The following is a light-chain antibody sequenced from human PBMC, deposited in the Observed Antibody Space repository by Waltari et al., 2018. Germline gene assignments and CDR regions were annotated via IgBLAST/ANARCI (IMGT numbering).Light chain of an antibody. CDR2: AAS. Sequence: IQLTQSPSSLSASVGDRVTITCRASQGISDYLAWYQQKPGKAPKLLIYAASTLQSGVPSRFSGSGSGTDFTLTISSLQPEDFATYYCQLLNSAQWTSSQGTKVEIK. CDR3: QLLNSAQWT. CDR1: QGISDY. V-gene: IGKV1-9*01. J-gene: IGKJ1*01.